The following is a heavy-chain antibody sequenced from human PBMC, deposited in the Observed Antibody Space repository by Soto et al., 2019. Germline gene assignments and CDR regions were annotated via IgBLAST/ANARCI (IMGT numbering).Heavy chain of an antibody. CDR2: IDPSDSSS. V-gene: IGHV5-10-1*01. D-gene: IGHD1-26*01. J-gene: IGHJ6*02. Sequence: GESLKISCKGSGYRFTTYWINWVRQMPGKGLEWMGRIDPSDSSSNYSPSFQGHVTITVDKSISTAYLQWSSLQASDTAMYYCAGNRKWGDYYFSCGMDLWGQGTTVTV. CDR1: GYRFTTYW. CDR3: AGNRKWGDYYFSCGMDL.